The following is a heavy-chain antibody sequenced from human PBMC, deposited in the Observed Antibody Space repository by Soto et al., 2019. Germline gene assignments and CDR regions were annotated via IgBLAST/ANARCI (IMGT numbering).Heavy chain of an antibody. CDR3: ARAITGTLYGMDV. J-gene: IGHJ6*02. CDR2: TYYRSKWYN. V-gene: IGHV6-1*01. CDR1: GDSVSSNSAA. D-gene: IGHD1-7*01. Sequence: SPTLSLTCAISGDSVSSNSAAWNWMRQSPSRGLEWLGRTYYRSKWYNDYAVSVKSRITINPDTSKNQFSLQLNSVTPEDTAVYYCARAITGTLYGMDVWGQGTTVTVSS.